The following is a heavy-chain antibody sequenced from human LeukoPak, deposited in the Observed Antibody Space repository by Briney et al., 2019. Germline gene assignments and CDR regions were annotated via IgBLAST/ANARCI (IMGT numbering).Heavy chain of an antibody. V-gene: IGHV4-61*02. CDR1: GGSISSGSYY. Sequence: SETLSLTCTVSGGSISSGSYYWSWIRQPAGKGLEWIGRIYTSGSTNYNPSPNSRVTMSVETSKNQFSLKLSSVTAADTAVYYCARATYSGYDWDFDYWGQGTLVTVSS. CDR2: IYTSGST. CDR3: ARATYSGYDWDFDY. D-gene: IGHD5-12*01. J-gene: IGHJ4*02.